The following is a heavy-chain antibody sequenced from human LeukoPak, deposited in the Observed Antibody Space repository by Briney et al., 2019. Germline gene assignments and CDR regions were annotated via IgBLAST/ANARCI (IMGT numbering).Heavy chain of an antibody. J-gene: IGHJ3*01. CDR2: ISGIGVSV. Sequence: GGSLRLSCAASGFTFSSYVMSWVRQAPGKGLEWVSTISGIGVSVYYADSVKGRFTISRDNSKNTLYLQMNSLRAEDTAVYYCAKDRANSYTFDVWGQGTMVTVSS. CDR3: AKDRANSYTFDV. V-gene: IGHV3-23*01. D-gene: IGHD4/OR15-4a*01. CDR1: GFTFSSYV.